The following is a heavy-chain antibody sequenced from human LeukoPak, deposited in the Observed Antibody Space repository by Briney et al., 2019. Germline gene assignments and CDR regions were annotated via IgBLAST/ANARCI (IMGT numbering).Heavy chain of an antibody. CDR2: MNPNSGNT. CDR1: GYTFTGYD. Sequence: GASVKVSCKASGYTFTGYDINWVRQATGQGLEWMGWMNPNSGNTGYAQKFQGRVTITRNTSISTAYMELSSLRSEDTAVYYCARGRVPGYSSSWYSPWFDPWGQGTLVTVSS. J-gene: IGHJ5*02. V-gene: IGHV1-8*03. CDR3: ARGRVPGYSSSWYSPWFDP. D-gene: IGHD6-13*01.